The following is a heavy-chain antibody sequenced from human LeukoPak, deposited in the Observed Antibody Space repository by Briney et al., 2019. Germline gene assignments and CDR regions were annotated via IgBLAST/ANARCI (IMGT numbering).Heavy chain of an antibody. J-gene: IGHJ3*02. Sequence: GGSLRLSCAASGFSFSSYAMSWVRQAPGKGLEWVYSIGGSGRSTFYADSVKDRFTISRDNSKNTLYLQMNSLRAEDTAVYYCTKRRTADEHAFDIWGQGTMVTVSS. V-gene: IGHV3-23*01. CDR2: IGGSGRST. CDR3: TKRRTADEHAFDI. D-gene: IGHD6-25*01. CDR1: GFSFSSYA.